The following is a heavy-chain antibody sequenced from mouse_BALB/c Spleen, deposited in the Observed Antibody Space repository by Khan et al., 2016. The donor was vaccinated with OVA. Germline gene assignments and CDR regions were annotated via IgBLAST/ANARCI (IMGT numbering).Heavy chain of an antibody. Sequence: VQLQQSGPEVVKPGASVKMSCKASGYTFTSYVMHWVKQKPGQGLEWIGYIYPFNDATKFNEKFNGKATLTSDKSSSTAYMELSSLTSEDSAVYYCAPVGSSYVSVVYWGQGTLVTVSA. CDR2: IYPFNDAT. CDR1: GYTFTSYV. CDR3: APVGSSYVSVVY. D-gene: IGHD1-1*01. J-gene: IGHJ3*01. V-gene: IGHV1S136*01.